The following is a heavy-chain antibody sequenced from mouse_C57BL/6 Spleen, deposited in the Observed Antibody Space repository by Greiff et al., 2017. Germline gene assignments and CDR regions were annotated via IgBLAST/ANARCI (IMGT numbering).Heavy chain of an antibody. Sequence: EVQRVESGGDLVKPGGSLKLSCAASGFNFSSYGLSWVRQTPDKRLEWVATISSGGSYTYYPDSLKGRFTISRDNSKNTLYLQMSSLKSEDTAMYYCARQGAQAYFYYWGQGTTLTVSS. CDR2: ISSGGSYT. V-gene: IGHV5-6*01. CDR1: GFNFSSYG. J-gene: IGHJ2*01. D-gene: IGHD3-2*02. CDR3: ARQGAQAYFYY.